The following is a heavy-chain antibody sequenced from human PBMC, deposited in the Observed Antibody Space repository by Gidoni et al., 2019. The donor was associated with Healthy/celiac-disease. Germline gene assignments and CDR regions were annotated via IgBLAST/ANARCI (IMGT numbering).Heavy chain of an antibody. CDR1: DGSISSSSYY. Sequence: QLQLQESGPGLVKPSETLSLTCTVSDGSISSSSYYWGWIRQPPGKGVEWIGSMYYSGSTYYNPSLKSRVTISVDTSKNQFSLKLSSVTAADTAVYYCAGGERDYFDYWGQGTLVTVSS. J-gene: IGHJ4*02. CDR3: AGGERDYFDY. V-gene: IGHV4-39*01. CDR2: MYYSGST. D-gene: IGHD3-16*01.